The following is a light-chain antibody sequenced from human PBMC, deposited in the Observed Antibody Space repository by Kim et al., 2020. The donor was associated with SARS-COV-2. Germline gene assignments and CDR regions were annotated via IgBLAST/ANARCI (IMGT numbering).Light chain of an antibody. Sequence: VSPGERVTLSCQASQSVDSNLAWFPQKPGQAPRLLIYGASTRATDIPARFSGSGSGTEFTLIISSLQSEDFAVYYCQQYSHWPPYTFGQGTKREI. CDR2: GAS. CDR1: QSVDSN. V-gene: IGKV3-15*01. CDR3: QQYSHWPPYT. J-gene: IGKJ2*01.